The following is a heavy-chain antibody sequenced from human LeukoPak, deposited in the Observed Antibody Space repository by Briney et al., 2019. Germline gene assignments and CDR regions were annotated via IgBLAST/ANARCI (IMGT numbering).Heavy chain of an antibody. CDR1: GYTFTGYY. Sequence: SVKVSCKASGYTFTGYYMHWVRQAPGQGLEWMGWINPNSGGTDYAQKFQGRVTMARDTSISTAYMELSSLTSDDTAVYYCSRGRADGYSGYDFGDYWGQGTLVTVSS. V-gene: IGHV1-2*02. D-gene: IGHD5-12*01. CDR3: SRGRADGYSGYDFGDY. J-gene: IGHJ4*02. CDR2: INPNSGGT.